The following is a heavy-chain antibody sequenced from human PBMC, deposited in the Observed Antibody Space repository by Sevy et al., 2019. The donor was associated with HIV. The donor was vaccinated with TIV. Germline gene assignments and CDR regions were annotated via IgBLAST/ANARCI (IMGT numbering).Heavy chain of an antibody. J-gene: IGHJ4*02. D-gene: IGHD1-26*01. CDR1: GGSFSGYY. CDR2: IMPGGIT. CDR3: ARGQWEHPF. Sequence: SETLSLTCAVYGGSFSGYYWTWIRQPPGKGLEWIGEIMPGGITNYNPSLKSRVTISIDTSKNQFSLKVKSVTAADTAIYYGARGQWEHPFWGQGTQVTVSS. V-gene: IGHV4-34*01.